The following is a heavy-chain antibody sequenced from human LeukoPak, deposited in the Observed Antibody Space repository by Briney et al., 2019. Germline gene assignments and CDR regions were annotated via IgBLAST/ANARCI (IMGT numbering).Heavy chain of an antibody. CDR1: GFTFSDHY. CDR3: ATLMARRGRKPVDY. J-gene: IGHJ4*02. V-gene: IGHV3-11*04. CDR2: ISGSGGTI. Sequence: GGSLRLSCAASGFTFSDHYMNWIRQAPGKGLECVSYISGSGGTIYYADSVKGRFTISRDNAKNLLYLQMNSLRAEDTAVYYCATLMARRGRKPVDYWGQGTLVTVSS. D-gene: IGHD5-24*01.